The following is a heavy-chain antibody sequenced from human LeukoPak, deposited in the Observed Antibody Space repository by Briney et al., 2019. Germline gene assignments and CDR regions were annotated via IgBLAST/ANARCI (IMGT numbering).Heavy chain of an antibody. J-gene: IGHJ6*03. CDR2: INPSGSP. Sequence: SETLSLTCAVYGDSLSRYCWTWIRQSPGKGLEWLGEINPSGSPDYNPSLKSRATISVDTSKNQFSLRLASVTAADTAVYYCASVRHDPLEYYYYIDVWGKGTTVTVSS. V-gene: IGHV4-34*01. CDR3: ASVRHDPLEYYYYIDV. CDR1: GDSLSRYC. D-gene: IGHD2/OR15-2a*01.